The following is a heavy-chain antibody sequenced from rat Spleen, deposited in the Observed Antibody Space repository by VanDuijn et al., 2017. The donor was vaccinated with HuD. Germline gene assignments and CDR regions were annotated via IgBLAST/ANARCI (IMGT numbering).Heavy chain of an antibody. CDR1: GFSLTSNG. D-gene: IGHD1-4*01. CDR2: ISSGGST. J-gene: IGHJ2*01. Sequence: QVQLKESGPGLVQPSQTLSLTCTVSGFSLTSNGVSWVRQPPGKGLEWIAAISSGGSTYYNSALKSRLSISRDTSKSQVFLKMNSLQTEDTAIYFCTRLPGYNYVMDAWGQGVMVTVSS. CDR3: TRLPGYNYVMDA. V-gene: IGHV2S12*01.